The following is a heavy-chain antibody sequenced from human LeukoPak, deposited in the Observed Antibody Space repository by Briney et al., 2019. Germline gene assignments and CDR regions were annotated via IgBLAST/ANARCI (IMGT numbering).Heavy chain of an antibody. CDR3: AKDLGYFDWLSLFDY. Sequence: PGGSLRLSCAASGFTFSSCGMHWVRQAPGKGLEWVAVISYDGSNKYYADSVKGRFTISRDNSKNTLYLQMNSLRAEDTAVYYCAKDLGYFDWLSLFDYWGQGTLVTVSS. V-gene: IGHV3-30*18. CDR1: GFTFSSCG. J-gene: IGHJ4*02. D-gene: IGHD3-9*01. CDR2: ISYDGSNK.